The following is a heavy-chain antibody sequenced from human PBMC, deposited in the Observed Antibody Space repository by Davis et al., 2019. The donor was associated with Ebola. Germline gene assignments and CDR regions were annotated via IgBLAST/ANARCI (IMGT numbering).Heavy chain of an antibody. CDR2: IYYSGST. D-gene: IGHD4-17*01. J-gene: IGHJ4*02. CDR3: ARGMTTVTDY. Sequence: MPGGSLRLSCTVSGGSISSYYWSWIRQPPGKGLEWIGYIYYSGSTNYNPSLKSRVTISVDTSKNQFSLKLSSVTAADTAVYYCARGMTTVTDYWGQGTLVTVSS. V-gene: IGHV4-59*01. CDR1: GGSISSYY.